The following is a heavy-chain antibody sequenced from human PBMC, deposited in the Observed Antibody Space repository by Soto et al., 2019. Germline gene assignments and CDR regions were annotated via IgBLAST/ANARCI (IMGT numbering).Heavy chain of an antibody. Sequence: GGSLRLSCTASGFPHNNFAMMWVRQAPGKGLECVAGIYGSGGGIQYADSVKGRFTISRDNSRSTVYLQMNDLRADDTALYYCAKDAVYNDGLWLMDHWGQGTQVTVSS. CDR3: AKDAVYNDGLWLMDH. V-gene: IGHV3-23*05. CDR1: GFPHNNFA. D-gene: IGHD2-21*01. CDR2: IYGSGGGI. J-gene: IGHJ4*02.